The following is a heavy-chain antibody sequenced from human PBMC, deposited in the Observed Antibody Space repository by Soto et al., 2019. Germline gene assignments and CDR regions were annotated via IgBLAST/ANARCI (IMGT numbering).Heavy chain of an antibody. CDR2: IYYSGST. Sequence: SETLSLTCTVSGGSISSSSYYWGWIRQPPGKGLEWIGSIYYSGSTYYNPSLKSRVTISVDTSKNQFSLKLSSVTAADTAVYYCARRNYYDSSGSPNWFDYWGQGTLVTVSS. CDR3: ARRNYYDSSGSPNWFDY. CDR1: GGSISSSSYY. V-gene: IGHV4-39*01. J-gene: IGHJ5*01. D-gene: IGHD3-22*01.